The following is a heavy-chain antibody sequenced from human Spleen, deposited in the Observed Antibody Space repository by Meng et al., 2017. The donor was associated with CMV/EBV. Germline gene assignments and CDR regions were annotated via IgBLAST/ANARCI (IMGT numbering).Heavy chain of an antibody. CDR2: IYTDGST. D-gene: IGHD6-13*01. Sequence: GGSLRLSCATSGFTVSSSYMHWVRQAPGKGLEWVTLIYTDGSTSYADFVRGRFTISRDTSKNTLYLQMNSLRAEDTAMYYCARDLPSSWYWNGMDVWGQGTTVTVS. J-gene: IGHJ6*02. V-gene: IGHV3-66*02. CDR1: GFTVSSSY. CDR3: ARDLPSSWYWNGMDV.